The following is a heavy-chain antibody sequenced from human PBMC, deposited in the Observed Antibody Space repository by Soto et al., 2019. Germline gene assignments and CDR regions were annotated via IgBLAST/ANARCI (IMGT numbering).Heavy chain of an antibody. J-gene: IGHJ4*02. CDR2: IYYSGNA. V-gene: IGHV4-39*01. CDR3: ARHKDTSRRYLLPDF. Sequence: SETLSLTCTVSGGSISSGSYYWGWVRQPPGKWLEWIGSIYYSGNAYYNPSLKSRVAASVDTSKNQFSLKVTSVTATDTAVYYCARHKDTSRRYLLPDFWGQGTLVTVSS. D-gene: IGHD6-13*01. CDR1: GGSISSGSYY.